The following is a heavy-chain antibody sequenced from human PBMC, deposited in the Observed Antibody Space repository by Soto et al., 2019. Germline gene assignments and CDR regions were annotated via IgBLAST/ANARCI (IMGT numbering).Heavy chain of an antibody. CDR3: AKELGGGSYWDSHYYGMDV. D-gene: IGHD1-26*01. V-gene: IGHV3-23*01. Sequence: GGSLRLSCAASGFTFTSYAMSWVRQAPGKGLEWVSAMSGSGGYTYYADSVKGRLTISRDGSKNTLYLQMNSLRVEDTAVYYCAKELGGGSYWDSHYYGMDVWGQGTTVTVSS. J-gene: IGHJ6*02. CDR1: GFTFTSYA. CDR2: MSGSGGYT.